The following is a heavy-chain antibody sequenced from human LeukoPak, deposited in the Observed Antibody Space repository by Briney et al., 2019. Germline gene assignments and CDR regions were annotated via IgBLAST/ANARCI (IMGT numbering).Heavy chain of an antibody. J-gene: IGHJ4*02. Sequence: GGSLRLSCGASGFIFSSYGMHWVREAPGKGLEWGAFIRYDGRNKYYADSVKGRFTISRDNSKNTLYLQMNSLRGEHTAVYYCAKDSLRERIVGSTTRGVNDYWGQGTLVTVSS. CDR2: IRYDGRNK. D-gene: IGHD1-26*01. V-gene: IGHV3-30*02. CDR1: GFIFSSYG. CDR3: AKDSLRERIVGSTTRGVNDY.